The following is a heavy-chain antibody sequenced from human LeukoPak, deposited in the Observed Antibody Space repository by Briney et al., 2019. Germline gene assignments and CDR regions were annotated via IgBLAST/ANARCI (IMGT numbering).Heavy chain of an antibody. CDR1: GFTFSSYA. CDR3: AKPIPCNGGSCHSFDY. CDR2: LSSGGTT. V-gene: IGHV3-23*01. J-gene: IGHJ4*02. Sequence: GGSLRPSCAASGFTFSSYAMSWVRQAPGKGLEWVSVLSSGGTTYYADSVKGRFTISRDNSKNTLYLQMSSLRADDTAVYYCAKPIPCNGGSCHSFDYWGQGTLVTVSS. D-gene: IGHD2-15*01.